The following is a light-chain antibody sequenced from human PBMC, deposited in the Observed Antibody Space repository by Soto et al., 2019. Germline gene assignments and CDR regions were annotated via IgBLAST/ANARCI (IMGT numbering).Light chain of an antibody. CDR1: SSDVGGYNY. V-gene: IGLV2-14*01. J-gene: IGLJ1*01. CDR3: SSYTSSSIL. CDR2: EVS. Sequence: QSVLTQPPSASGSPGQSVTISCTGTSSDVGGYNYVSWYQQHPGKAPKLMIYEVSNRPSGVSNRFSGSKSGNTASLTISGLQAEDEADYYCSSYTSSSILFGTGTKVTVL.